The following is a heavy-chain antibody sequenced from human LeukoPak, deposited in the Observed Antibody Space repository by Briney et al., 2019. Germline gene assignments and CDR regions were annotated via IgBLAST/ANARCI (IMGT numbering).Heavy chain of an antibody. CDR2: IYHSGNT. Sequence: SETLSLTCAVSGYSINNGYFWGWIRQPPGKGLEWIGNIYHSGNTYYNPSLKSRATISVDTSKNQFSLKLSSVTAADTAVYYCARGYYDFWSGYYTPNWFDPWGQGTLVTVSS. V-gene: IGHV4-38-2*01. J-gene: IGHJ5*02. CDR1: GYSINNGYF. CDR3: ARGYYDFWSGYYTPNWFDP. D-gene: IGHD3-3*01.